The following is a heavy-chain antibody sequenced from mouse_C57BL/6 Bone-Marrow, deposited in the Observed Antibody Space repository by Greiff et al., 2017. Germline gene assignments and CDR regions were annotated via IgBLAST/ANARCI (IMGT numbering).Heavy chain of an antibody. CDR3: AITTVVAFDY. Sequence: VKLQESGAELARPGASVKMSCKASGYTFTSYTMHWVKQRPGQGLEWIGYINPSSGYTKSNQKFKDKATLTADKSSSTAYMQLSSLTSEDSAVYYCAITTVVAFDYWGQGTTLTVSS. V-gene: IGHV1-4*01. J-gene: IGHJ2*01. D-gene: IGHD1-1*01. CDR1: GYTFTSYT. CDR2: INPSSGYT.